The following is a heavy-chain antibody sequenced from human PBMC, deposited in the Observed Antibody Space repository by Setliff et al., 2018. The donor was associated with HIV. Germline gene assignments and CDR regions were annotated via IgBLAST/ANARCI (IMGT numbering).Heavy chain of an antibody. D-gene: IGHD1-1*01. Sequence: PGGSLRLSCAASGFTFSTFPMHWLRQAPGKELEWVAAISSDGNDKYNADSVNGRFTISRDNSENTLYLQLDSLRPEDTAVYYCASARIPTGGTSTSFDYWGQGTLVTVSS. V-gene: IGHV3-30*04. CDR1: GFTFSTFP. CDR2: ISSDGNDK. CDR3: ASARIPTGGTSTSFDY. J-gene: IGHJ4*02.